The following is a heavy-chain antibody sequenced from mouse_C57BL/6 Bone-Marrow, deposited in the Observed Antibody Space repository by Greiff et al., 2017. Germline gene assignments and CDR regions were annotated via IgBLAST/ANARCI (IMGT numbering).Heavy chain of an antibody. Sequence: EVQVVESGGGLVKPGGSLKLSCAASGFTFSDYGMHWVRQAPEKGLEWVAYISSGSSTIYYADTVKGRFTISRDNAKHTLFLQMTSLRSEDTAMYYCARPPPYYDDDVGYFDVWGTGTTVTGSS. D-gene: IGHD2-4*01. CDR1: GFTFSDYG. J-gene: IGHJ1*03. CDR3: ARPPPYYDDDVGYFDV. CDR2: ISSGSSTI. V-gene: IGHV5-17*01.